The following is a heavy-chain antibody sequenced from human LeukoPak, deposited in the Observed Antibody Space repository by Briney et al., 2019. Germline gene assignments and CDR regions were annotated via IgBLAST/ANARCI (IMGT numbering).Heavy chain of an antibody. CDR3: ASQSPACDY. Sequence: GASVKVTCKASGYTFTSYGINWVRQAPGQGLEWMGWITTYNGNTNYAQKFQGRVTMTTDTSTSTAYLELRSLRPDDTAVYYCASQSPACDYWGQGTQVTVCS. V-gene: IGHV1-18*01. CDR1: GYTFTSYG. J-gene: IGHJ4*02. CDR2: ITTYNGNT.